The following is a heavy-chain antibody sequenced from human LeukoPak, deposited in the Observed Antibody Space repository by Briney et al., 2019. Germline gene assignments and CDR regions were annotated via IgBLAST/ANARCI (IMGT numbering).Heavy chain of an antibody. D-gene: IGHD3-9*01. J-gene: IGHJ4*02. Sequence: SETLSLTCTVSGGSISSYYWSWIRQPAGKGLEWIGRIYASGSTNYNPSLKSRVTMSVDTSKNQFSLKLSSVTAADTAVYYCARSLGKLRYFDWPTPFDYWGQGTLVTVSS. CDR1: GGSISSYY. CDR2: IYASGST. CDR3: ARSLGKLRYFDWPTPFDY. V-gene: IGHV4-4*07.